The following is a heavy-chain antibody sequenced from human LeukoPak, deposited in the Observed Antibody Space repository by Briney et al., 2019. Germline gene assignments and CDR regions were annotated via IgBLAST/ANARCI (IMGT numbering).Heavy chain of an antibody. CDR2: ISSSSASI. CDR1: GFTLSSYR. V-gene: IGHV3-21*01. Sequence: PGGSLRLFRLASGFTLSSYRMNWVRQAPGKGLEWVSSISSSSASIYYADSVKGRFTISRDNAKNSLYLQMNSLRAEDTAVYYCARGGLYSSFDYWGQGTLVTVSS. CDR3: ARGGLYSSFDY. D-gene: IGHD6-19*01. J-gene: IGHJ4*02.